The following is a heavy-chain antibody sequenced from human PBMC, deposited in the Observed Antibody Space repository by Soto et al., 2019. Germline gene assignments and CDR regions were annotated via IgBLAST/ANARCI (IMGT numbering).Heavy chain of an antibody. J-gene: IGHJ4*02. CDR3: AREVSYSAYNFAHGIQLWSFDF. CDR2: IFSSGST. Sequence: SETLSLTCTVSCGSINTFYWSWVRQPAGKGLEWIGRIFSSGSTSFNPSLESRVAMSVDTSKNHFSLNLSSVTAADMAVYYCAREVSYSAYNFAHGIQLWSFDFWGQGALVTVSS. CDR1: CGSINTFY. D-gene: IGHD5-12*01. V-gene: IGHV4-4*07.